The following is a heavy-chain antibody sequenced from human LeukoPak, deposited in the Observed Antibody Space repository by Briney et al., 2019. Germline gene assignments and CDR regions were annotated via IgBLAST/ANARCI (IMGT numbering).Heavy chain of an antibody. CDR2: IYHTGST. CDR1: GGSISSGLYS. D-gene: IGHD2-2*01. Sequence: SETLSLTCDVSGGSISSGLYSWSWIRQPLGKGLEWIGYIYHTGSTYCNPSLKSRVTISVDTSKNQFSLRLSSVTAADTAVYYCARLQYCSGTSCYWFDPWGQGTLVTVSS. J-gene: IGHJ5*02. V-gene: IGHV4-30-2*01. CDR3: ARLQYCSGTSCYWFDP.